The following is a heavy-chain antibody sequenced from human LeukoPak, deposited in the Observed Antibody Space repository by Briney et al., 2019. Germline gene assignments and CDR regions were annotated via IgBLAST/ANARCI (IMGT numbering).Heavy chain of an antibody. CDR1: GYTFTSYY. CDR3: ASRYCSSTSCYTPYYFDY. D-gene: IGHD2-2*02. CDR2: INPSGGST. V-gene: IGHV1-46*01. Sequence: ASVKVSCKASGYTFTSYYMHWVRQAPGQGLEWMGIINPSGGSTSYAQKFQGRVTMTRGTSTSTVYMELSSLRSEDTAVYYCASRYCSSTSCYTPYYFDYWGQGTLVTVSS. J-gene: IGHJ4*02.